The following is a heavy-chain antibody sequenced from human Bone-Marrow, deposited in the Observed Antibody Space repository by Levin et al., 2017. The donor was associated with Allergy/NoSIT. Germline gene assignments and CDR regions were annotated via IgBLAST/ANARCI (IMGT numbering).Heavy chain of an antibody. V-gene: IGHV4-4*02. CDR3: TTGGNPGYSYDLGH. CDR1: GASLDTNYW. J-gene: IGHJ1*01. Sequence: TSETLSLTCDVSGASLDTNYWWTWVRQAPGKGLEWIGEIHHSGTANLSPSVKNRLTMSVDRSENQFSLKLTSVNAADTAVYYCTTGGNPGYSYDLGHWGQGILVTVSS. D-gene: IGHD5-18*01. CDR2: IHHSGTA.